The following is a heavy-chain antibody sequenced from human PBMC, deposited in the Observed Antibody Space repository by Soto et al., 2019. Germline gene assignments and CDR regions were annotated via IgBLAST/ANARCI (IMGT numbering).Heavy chain of an antibody. J-gene: IGHJ6*04. V-gene: IGHV1-69*13. CDR2: IIPIFGTA. CDR1: GGTFSSYA. CDR3: ARVVAAFYYYYGMEV. D-gene: IGHD2-15*01. Sequence: SVKVSCKASGGTFSSYAISWVRQAPGQGLEWMGGIIPIFGTANYAQKFQGRVTITADESTSTAYMELSSLRSEDTAVYYCARVVAAFYYYYGMEVWGEGTKVTVSS.